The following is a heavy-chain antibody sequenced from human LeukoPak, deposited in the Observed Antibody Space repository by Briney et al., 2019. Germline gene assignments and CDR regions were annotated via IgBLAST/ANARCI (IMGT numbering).Heavy chain of an antibody. Sequence: GGSLRLSCAASGFTFSSYSMNWVRQAPGKGLEWVSSISSSSSYIYYADSVKGRFTISRDNSKNTLYLQMNSLRAEDTAVYYCAKDNAYYYADYWGQGTLVTVSS. J-gene: IGHJ4*02. D-gene: IGHD3-10*01. CDR3: AKDNAYYYADY. CDR2: ISSSSSYI. CDR1: GFTFSSYS. V-gene: IGHV3-21*01.